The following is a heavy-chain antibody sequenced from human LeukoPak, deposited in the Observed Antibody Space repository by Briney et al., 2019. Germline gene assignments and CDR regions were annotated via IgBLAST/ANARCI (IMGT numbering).Heavy chain of an antibody. Sequence: PSDTLSLTCTLSGGPISSYYGRWIRQPPGEGLEWIGYIYYSGSTNYHPSLKSRVTISVDTSKNQFSLKLSSVTAADTAVYYCARDPITMVRGVSYYYGMDVWGKGTTVTVSS. CDR2: IYYSGST. D-gene: IGHD3-10*01. CDR1: GGPISSYY. V-gene: IGHV4-59*01. CDR3: ARDPITMVRGVSYYYGMDV. J-gene: IGHJ6*04.